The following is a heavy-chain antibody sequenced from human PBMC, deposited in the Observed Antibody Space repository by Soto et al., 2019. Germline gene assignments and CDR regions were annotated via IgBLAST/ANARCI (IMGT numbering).Heavy chain of an antibody. V-gene: IGHV1-46*01. CDR1: GYTFTTYY. D-gene: IGHD1-26*01. J-gene: IGHJ6*02. CDR2: INPSGGSI. CDR3: ARDRGRGGSSYIYFSGMDV. Sequence: QVQVVQSGAEVKKPGASVKVSCKASGYTFTTYYIHWVRQAPGQGLEWMGVINPSGGSINYAQKFQGRVTMTRDTSTSTVYMELSSLRSEDTAVYYCARDRGRGGSSYIYFSGMDVWGQGTTVTVSS.